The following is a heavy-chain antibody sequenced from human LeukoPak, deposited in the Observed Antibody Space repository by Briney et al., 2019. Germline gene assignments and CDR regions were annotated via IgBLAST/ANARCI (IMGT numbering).Heavy chain of an antibody. CDR2: IIHSGST. V-gene: IGHV4-34*01. D-gene: IGHD2-8*01. Sequence: SETLSLTCAVYGGSFSGYYWTWIRQSPGKGMEWIGEIIHSGSTNYSPSLKSRVTISVDTSKSQFSLKMRSVTAADTAVYYCARGTVLTGYASFDYWGLGTLVTVSS. CDR1: GGSFSGYY. J-gene: IGHJ4*02. CDR3: ARGTVLTGYASFDY.